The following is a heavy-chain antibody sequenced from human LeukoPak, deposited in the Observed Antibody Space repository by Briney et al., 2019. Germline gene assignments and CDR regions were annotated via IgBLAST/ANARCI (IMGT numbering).Heavy chain of an antibody. CDR1: GGSISSSSYD. Sequence: SETLSLTCTVSGGSISSSSYDWGWIRQPPGKGLEWIGSIYYSGSTYYNPSLKRRATISAHTSTNQFSLKLSSVTAAAAAVYYCARLGYYYDSSGYPNAFDIWGQGTMVTVSS. V-gene: IGHV4-39*01. D-gene: IGHD3-22*01. CDR3: ARLGYYYDSSGYPNAFDI. CDR2: IYYSGST. J-gene: IGHJ3*02.